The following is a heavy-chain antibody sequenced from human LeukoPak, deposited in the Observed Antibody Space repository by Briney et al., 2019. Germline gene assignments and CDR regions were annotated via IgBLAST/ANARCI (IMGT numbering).Heavy chain of an antibody. Sequence: GGSLRLSCAASGLTFSGYDMNWVRQAPGKGLEWVSSIRQSGDITYYADSVKGRFTISRDNSKNTLSLQMNSLSREDTAIYYCVRRGGSDGWGAFDIWGQGTVVTVSS. D-gene: IGHD5-24*01. J-gene: IGHJ3*02. CDR3: VRRGGSDGWGAFDI. CDR2: IRQSGDIT. V-gene: IGHV3-23*01. CDR1: GLTFSGYD.